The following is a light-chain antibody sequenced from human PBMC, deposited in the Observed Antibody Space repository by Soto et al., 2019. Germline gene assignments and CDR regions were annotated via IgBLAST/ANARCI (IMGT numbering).Light chain of an antibody. Sequence: DIQMTQSPSSLSASEGDRVTITCRASQSISSYLNWYQQKPGKAPKLLIYAASSLQSGVPSRFSGSGSGTDFTLTISSLQPEDFATYSCQQSYSTPRTFGQVTKV. CDR1: QSISSY. V-gene: IGKV1-39*01. CDR2: AAS. J-gene: IGKJ1*01. CDR3: QQSYSTPRT.